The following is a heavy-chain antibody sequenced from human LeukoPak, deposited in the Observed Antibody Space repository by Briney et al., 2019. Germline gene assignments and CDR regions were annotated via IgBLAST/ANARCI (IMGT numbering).Heavy chain of an antibody. D-gene: IGHD5-18*01. CDR1: GFTFSSYG. CDR3: ARFGGYGHTYYFDY. V-gene: IGHV3-33*01. Sequence: GGSLRLSCAASGFTFSSYGMHWVRQAPGKGLEWVAVIWYDGSNKYYADSVKGRFTISRDNSKNTLYLQMNSLRAEDTAVYYCARFGGYGHTYYFDYWGQGTLVTVSS. CDR2: IWYDGSNK. J-gene: IGHJ4*02.